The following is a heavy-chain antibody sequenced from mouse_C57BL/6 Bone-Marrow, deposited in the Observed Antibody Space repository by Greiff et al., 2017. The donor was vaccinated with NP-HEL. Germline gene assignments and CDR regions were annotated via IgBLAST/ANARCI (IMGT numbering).Heavy chain of an antibody. D-gene: IGHD3-2*01. J-gene: IGHJ2*01. CDR1: GFNIKDDY. CDR2: IDPENGDT. Sequence: VQLQQSGAELVRPGASVKLSCTASGFNIKDDYMHWVKQRPEQGLEWIGWIDPENGDTEYASKFQGKATITADTSSNTAYLQLSSLTSEDTAVYYCTSDSLRDYWGKGTTLTVSS. CDR3: TSDSLRDY. V-gene: IGHV14-4*01.